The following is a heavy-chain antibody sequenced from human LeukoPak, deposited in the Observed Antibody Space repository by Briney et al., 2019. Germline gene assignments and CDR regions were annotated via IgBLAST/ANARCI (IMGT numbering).Heavy chain of an antibody. J-gene: IGHJ3*02. V-gene: IGHV3-30-3*01. CDR1: GFTLSSYA. D-gene: IGHD2-8*01. Sequence: GGSLRLSCAASGFTLSSYAMHWVRQAPGKGLEWVAVISYDGSNKYYADSVKGRFTISRDNSKNTLYLQMNSLRAEDTAVYYCARVDGVGAAFDIWGQGTMVTVPS. CDR2: ISYDGSNK. CDR3: ARVDGVGAAFDI.